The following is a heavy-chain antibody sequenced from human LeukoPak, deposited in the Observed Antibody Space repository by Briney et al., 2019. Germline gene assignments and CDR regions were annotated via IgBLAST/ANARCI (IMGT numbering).Heavy chain of an antibody. CDR1: GGSISSSSYY. V-gene: IGHV4-39*07. J-gene: IGHJ6*02. CDR3: ARDGDSGSYDYYGMDV. D-gene: IGHD1-26*01. Sequence: SETLSLTCTVSGGSISSSSYYYWDWIRQPPGKGLEWIGSIYYSGSSYYNPSLKSRVTISVDTSKNQFSLKLSSVTAADTAVYYCARDGDSGSYDYYGMDVWGQGTTVTVSS. CDR2: IYYSGSS.